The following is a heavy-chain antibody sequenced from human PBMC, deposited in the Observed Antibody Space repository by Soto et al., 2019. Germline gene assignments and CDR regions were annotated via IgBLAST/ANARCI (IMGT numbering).Heavy chain of an antibody. Sequence: QVQLVQSGAEVKKPGSSVKVSCKASGGTFSSYAISWVRQAPGQGLEWMGGIIPIFGTANYAQKFQGRVTNTADESTSTAYMELSSLRSEDTAVYYCARVPVRTGGDYVFYYYGMDVWGQGTTVTVSS. CDR2: IIPIFGTA. V-gene: IGHV1-69*01. D-gene: IGHD4-17*01. CDR1: GGTFSSYA. J-gene: IGHJ6*02. CDR3: ARVPVRTGGDYVFYYYGMDV.